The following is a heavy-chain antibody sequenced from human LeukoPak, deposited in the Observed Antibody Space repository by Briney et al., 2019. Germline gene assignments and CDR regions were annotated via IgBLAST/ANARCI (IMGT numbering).Heavy chain of an antibody. Sequence: GESLKISCQGSGYSFTSYWIGWVRQMPGKGLEWMGIIYPGDSDTRYSPSCQGQVTISADKSISTAYLQWSSLKASDTAMYYCARSCRDGYRDFDYWGQGTLVTVSS. CDR3: ARSCRDGYRDFDY. CDR1: GYSFTSYW. CDR2: IYPGDSDT. V-gene: IGHV5-51*01. J-gene: IGHJ4*02. D-gene: IGHD5-24*01.